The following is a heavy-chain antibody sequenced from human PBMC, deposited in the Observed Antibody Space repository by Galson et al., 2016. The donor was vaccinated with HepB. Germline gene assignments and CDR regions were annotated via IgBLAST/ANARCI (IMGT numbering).Heavy chain of an antibody. J-gene: IGHJ4*02. D-gene: IGHD1-26*01. Sequence: SLRLSCAASRFTFSNYGMHWVRQAPGKGLEWVAVIWYGGSNKYYADSVKGRFTISRDNSKNTLYLQMNSLRAEDTAVYYCARDVAVGATPLDNWGQGTLVTVSS. CDR3: ARDVAVGATPLDN. V-gene: IGHV3-33*01. CDR1: RFTFSNYG. CDR2: IWYGGSNK.